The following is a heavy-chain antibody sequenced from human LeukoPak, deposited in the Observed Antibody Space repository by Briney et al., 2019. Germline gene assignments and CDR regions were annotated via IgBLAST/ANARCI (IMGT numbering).Heavy chain of an antibody. CDR3: ARARSYDFWSFMDV. V-gene: IGHV3-23*01. CDR2: ISGSGGST. Sequence: GGSLRLSCAASGFTFIKYAMNWVRQAPGKGLEWVSGISGSGGSTYHADSVKGGFTISRHNSKEILYLQMNSLRAEDAAVYYCARARSYDFWSFMDVWGKGTTVTVSS. D-gene: IGHD3-3*01. CDR1: GFTFIKYA. J-gene: IGHJ6*03.